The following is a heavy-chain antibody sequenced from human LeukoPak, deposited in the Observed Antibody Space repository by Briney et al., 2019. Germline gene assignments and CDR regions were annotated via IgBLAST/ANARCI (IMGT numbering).Heavy chain of an antibody. Sequence: PSETLSLTCTVSGGSISSGGYYWSWIRQPPGKGLEWIGYIYHSGSTYYNPSLKSRVTMSVDTSKNQFSLKLSSVTAADTAVYYCARVAIVADYYYYYYMDVWGKGTTVTVSS. V-gene: IGHV4-30-2*01. D-gene: IGHD5-12*01. CDR1: GGSISSGGYY. CDR2: IYHSGST. J-gene: IGHJ6*03. CDR3: ARVAIVADYYYYYYMDV.